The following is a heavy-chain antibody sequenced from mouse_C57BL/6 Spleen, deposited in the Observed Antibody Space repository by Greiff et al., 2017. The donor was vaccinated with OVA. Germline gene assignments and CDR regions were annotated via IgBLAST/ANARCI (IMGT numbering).Heavy chain of an antibody. Sequence: SGTVLARPGASVKMSCKTSGYTFTSYWMHWVKQRPGQGLEWIGAIYPGNSDTSYNQKFKGKAKLTAVTSASTAYMELSSLTNEDSAVYYCTGDYDVGAWCAYWGQGTLVTVSA. D-gene: IGHD2-4*01. J-gene: IGHJ3*01. V-gene: IGHV1-5*01. CDR3: TGDYDVGAWCAY. CDR1: GYTFTSYW. CDR2: IYPGNSDT.